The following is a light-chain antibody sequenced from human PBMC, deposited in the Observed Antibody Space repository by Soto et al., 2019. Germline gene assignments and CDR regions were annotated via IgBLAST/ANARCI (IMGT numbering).Light chain of an antibody. V-gene: IGLV1-44*01. CDR1: SSNIGSNT. J-gene: IGLJ1*01. CDR3: AAWDDSLNGYV. Sequence: QSALTQPPSASGTPGQRVTISCSGSSSNIGSNTVNWYQQLPGTAPKLLIHANNQRPSGVPDRFSGSKSGTSASLAISWLQCEEADYYCAAWDDSLNGYVFGTGTKLTVL. CDR2: ANN.